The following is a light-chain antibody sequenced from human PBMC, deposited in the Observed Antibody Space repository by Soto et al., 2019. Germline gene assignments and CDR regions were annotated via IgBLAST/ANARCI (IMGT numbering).Light chain of an antibody. J-gene: IGLJ2*01. CDR3: QVWDSSLVV. Sequence: SYELTQALSVSVAPGQTARITCGGSNIGNKNVHWYQQKSGQAPVVVIYRDSNRPSGIPDRFSGSNSGNTATLTISRAQAGDEADYYCQVWDSSLVVFGGATKLTVL. CDR1: NIGNKN. V-gene: IGLV3-9*01. CDR2: RDS.